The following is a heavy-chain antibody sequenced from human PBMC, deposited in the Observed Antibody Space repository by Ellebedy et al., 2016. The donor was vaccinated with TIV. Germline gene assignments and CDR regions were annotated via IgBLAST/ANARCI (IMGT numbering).Heavy chain of an antibody. J-gene: IGHJ2*01. D-gene: IGHD3-10*02. Sequence: GESLKISCAASGFTFSTYAMNWVRQAPGKGLEWVSSLSGSGVSAYYADAVKGRFTISRDNSKNTLYMQMNSLRAEDTAVYYCARASFYDVDLSGWYFDLWGRGTLVAVSS. CDR3: ARASFYDVDLSGWYFDL. CDR1: GFTFSTYA. V-gene: IGHV3-23*01. CDR2: LSGSGVSA.